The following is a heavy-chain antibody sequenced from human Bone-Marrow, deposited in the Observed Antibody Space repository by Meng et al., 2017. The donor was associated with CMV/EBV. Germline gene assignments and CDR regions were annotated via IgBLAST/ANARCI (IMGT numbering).Heavy chain of an antibody. D-gene: IGHD1-20*01. Sequence: ASVKVSCKASGYTFTSYDINWVRRATGQGLEWMGWMNPNSGNTGYAQKFQGRVTMTRNTSISTAYMELSSLRSEDTAVYYCARGASITGSLEDGMDVWGQGTTVTVSS. CDR2: MNPNSGNT. J-gene: IGHJ6*02. V-gene: IGHV1-8*01. CDR3: ARGASITGSLEDGMDV. CDR1: GYTFTSYD.